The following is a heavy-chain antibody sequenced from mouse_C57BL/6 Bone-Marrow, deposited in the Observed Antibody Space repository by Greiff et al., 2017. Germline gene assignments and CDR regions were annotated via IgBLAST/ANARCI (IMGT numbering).Heavy chain of an antibody. J-gene: IGHJ4*01. CDR2: ISNLAYSI. V-gene: IGHV5-15*01. CDR3: ASNPYYYAMDY. CDR1: GFTFSDYG. Sequence: EVQGVESGGGLVQPGGSLKLSCAASGFTFSDYGMAWVRPAPRKGPEGVAFISNLAYSIYYADPVTGRFTISRENAKNALYLEMRSLRAEDTAKYYGASNPYYYAMDYWGQGTSVTVSS.